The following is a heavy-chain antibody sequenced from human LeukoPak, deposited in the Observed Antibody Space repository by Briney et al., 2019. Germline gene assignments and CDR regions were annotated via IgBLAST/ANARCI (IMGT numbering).Heavy chain of an antibody. Sequence: GSSVKFSCKASGGTFSNYAISWVRQAPGQGLEWMGRIIPMFGTTNYAQNFQGRVTVTTDESTSTAYMEVNSLRIEDTAVYYCASVTVTTWAPDGHMDVWGKGTTVTVSS. J-gene: IGHJ6*03. CDR2: IIPMFGTT. V-gene: IGHV1-69*05. CDR1: GGTFSNYA. CDR3: ASVTVTTWAPDGHMDV. D-gene: IGHD4-11*01.